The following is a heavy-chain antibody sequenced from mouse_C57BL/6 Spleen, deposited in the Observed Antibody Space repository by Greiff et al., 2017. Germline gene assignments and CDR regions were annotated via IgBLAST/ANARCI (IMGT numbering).Heavy chain of an antibody. CDR3: AILITETRHFAD. Sequence: QVQLQQPGAELVRPGSSVKLSCKASGYTFTSYWMAWVKQRPGQGLEWIGNIYPSDSETHYNQKFKDKATLTVDKSSSTAYMQLSSLTSEDSAVYYCAILITETRHFADWGKGTLVTVAA. CDR1: GYTFTSYW. V-gene: IGHV1-61*01. J-gene: IGHJ3*01. D-gene: IGHD2-4*01. CDR2: IYPSDSET.